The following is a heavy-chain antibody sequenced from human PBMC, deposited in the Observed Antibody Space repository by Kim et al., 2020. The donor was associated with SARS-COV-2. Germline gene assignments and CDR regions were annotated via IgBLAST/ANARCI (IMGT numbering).Heavy chain of an antibody. D-gene: IGHD6-13*01. J-gene: IGHJ4*02. CDR3: ARVTAAALFDY. CDR2: T. V-gene: IGHV4-30-2*01. Sequence: TYYTPSLKSRFTISVDRSKNQFSLKVSSVTAADTAVYYCARVTAAALFDYWGQGTLVTVSS.